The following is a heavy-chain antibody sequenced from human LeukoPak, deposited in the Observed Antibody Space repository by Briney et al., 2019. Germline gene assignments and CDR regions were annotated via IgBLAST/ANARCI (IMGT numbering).Heavy chain of an antibody. V-gene: IGHV3-7*02. Sequence: GGSLRLSCAVSGFTFTYYWMTWVRQAPGKGLEWVANINRDGSEKYYVDSVKGRFTISRDNAKNSLYLQMTSLRSEDTAIYYCAKGLNLQWVFDAVDIWGQGTMVTVSS. CDR3: AKGLNLQWVFDAVDI. D-gene: IGHD4-11*01. J-gene: IGHJ3*02. CDR1: GFTFTYYW. CDR2: INRDGSEK.